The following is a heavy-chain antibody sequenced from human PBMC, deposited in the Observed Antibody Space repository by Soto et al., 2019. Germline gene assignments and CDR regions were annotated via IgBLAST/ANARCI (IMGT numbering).Heavy chain of an antibody. J-gene: IGHJ4*02. CDR2: FDPEDGET. V-gene: IGHV1-24*01. Sequence: ASVKVSCKVSGYTLTELSMHWVRQAPVKGLEWMGGFDPEDGETIYAQKFQGRVTMTEDTSTDTAYMELSSLRSEDTAVYYCATAHHYDYVWGSYVYWGQGTLVTVSS. CDR3: ATAHHYDYVWGSYVY. CDR1: GYTLTELS. D-gene: IGHD3-16*01.